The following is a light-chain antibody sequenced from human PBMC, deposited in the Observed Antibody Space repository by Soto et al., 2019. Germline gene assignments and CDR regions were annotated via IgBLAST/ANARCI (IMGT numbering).Light chain of an antibody. CDR1: SSNIGNNY. Sequence: QSVLTQPPSVSVAPGQKVTISCSGSSSNIGNNYVSWYQQLPGTAPKLLIYDNNKRPSGIPDRFSGSKSGTSATLGITGLQTGDEADYYCGTWDSSLSADNVFGSGTKLTVL. CDR3: GTWDSSLSADNV. CDR2: DNN. J-gene: IGLJ6*01. V-gene: IGLV1-51*01.